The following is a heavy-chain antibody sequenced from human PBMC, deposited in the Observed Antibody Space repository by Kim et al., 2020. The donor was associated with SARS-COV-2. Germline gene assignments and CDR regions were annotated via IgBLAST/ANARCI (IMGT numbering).Heavy chain of an antibody. CDR2: VWYDGTNK. CDR1: GFRFSSYG. D-gene: IGHD3-16*01. Sequence: GGSLRLSCVASGFRFSSYGMHWVRQAPGKGLEWVSIVWYDGTNKYYADSVKGRFTISRDNSKNTLYLQMNSLRAEDTAVYYCAKDSNDDYVGGSFDYWGQGTLVTVSS. J-gene: IGHJ4*02. V-gene: IGHV3-33*06. CDR3: AKDSNDDYVGGSFDY.